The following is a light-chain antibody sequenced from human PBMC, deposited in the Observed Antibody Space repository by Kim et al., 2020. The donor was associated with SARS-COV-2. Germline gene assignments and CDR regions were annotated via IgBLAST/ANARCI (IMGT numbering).Light chain of an antibody. CDR1: SSNVGAGYE. Sequence: GQTVTISCTGRSSNVGAGYEVHWYQQLPGTAPTLLIYGDTDRPSGVPDRFSGSKSGTSASLAITGLQAEDEADYYCQSYDSSLRVVFGGGTKVTVL. J-gene: IGLJ2*01. V-gene: IGLV1-40*01. CDR2: GDT. CDR3: QSYDSSLRVV.